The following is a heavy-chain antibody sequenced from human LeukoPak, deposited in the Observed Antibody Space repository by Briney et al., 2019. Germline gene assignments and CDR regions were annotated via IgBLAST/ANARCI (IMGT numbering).Heavy chain of an antibody. D-gene: IGHD5-24*01. CDR3: ARSTGGVDGYIFDS. Sequence: ASVKVSCKVSGGTFSSYAINWVRQAPGQGLEWMGRIIPILGLTNYAQTFQGTVTLTADTSTITAYMDLGSLRSEDTAVYYCARSTGGVDGYIFDSWGQGTLVTVSS. CDR2: IIPILGLT. V-gene: IGHV1-69*04. CDR1: GGTFSSYA. J-gene: IGHJ4*02.